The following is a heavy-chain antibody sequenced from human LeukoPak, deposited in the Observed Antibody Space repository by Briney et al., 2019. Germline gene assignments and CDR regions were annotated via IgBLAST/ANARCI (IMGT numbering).Heavy chain of an antibody. CDR3: ANGNNGDYVRLDY. CDR2: ISGSGGNT. Sequence: QTGGSLRLSCAASGFTFSNYAMTWVRQAPGKGLEWVSVISGSGGNTYYADSVQGRFTISRDNSKNTPYLQMNSLRAEDTAVYYRANGNNGDYVRLDYWGQGTLVTVSS. CDR1: GFTFSNYA. J-gene: IGHJ4*02. D-gene: IGHD4-17*01. V-gene: IGHV3-23*01.